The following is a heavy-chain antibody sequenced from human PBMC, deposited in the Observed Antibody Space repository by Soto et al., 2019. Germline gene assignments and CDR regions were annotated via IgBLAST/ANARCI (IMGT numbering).Heavy chain of an antibody. CDR2: VNPILSMS. J-gene: IGHJ4*02. CDR1: GDTFNFYS. D-gene: IGHD3-10*01. Sequence: SVKVSCKASGDTFNFYSINWVRQAPGLGLEWMGRVNPILSMSNYAQRFQGRVTMTADKSTSTAYMELSGLRSGDTAIYYCATSYGSGYRAFDFWGQGALVTVSS. CDR3: ATSYGSGYRAFDF. V-gene: IGHV1-69*02.